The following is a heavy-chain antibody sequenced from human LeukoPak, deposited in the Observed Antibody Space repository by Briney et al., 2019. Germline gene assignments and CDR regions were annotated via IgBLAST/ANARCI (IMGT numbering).Heavy chain of an antibody. CDR2: IYYSGST. Sequence: SETLSLTCTVSGGSISSSSYYWGWIRQPPGTGLEWIGSIYYSGSTYYNPSLKSRVTISVDTSKNQFSLKLSSVTAADTAVYYCARRGGYSYGLEYYFDYWGQGTLVTVSS. V-gene: IGHV4-39*01. D-gene: IGHD5-18*01. J-gene: IGHJ4*02. CDR1: GGSISSSSYY. CDR3: ARRGGYSYGLEYYFDY.